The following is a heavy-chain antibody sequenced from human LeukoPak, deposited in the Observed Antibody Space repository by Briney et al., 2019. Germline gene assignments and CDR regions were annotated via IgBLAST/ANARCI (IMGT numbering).Heavy chain of an antibody. Sequence: SETLSLTCTVSGGSISSSSYYWGWIRQPPGKGLEWIGSIYYSGSTYYNPSLKSRVTISVDTSKNQFSLKLSSVTAADTAVYYCARHVSPYSYYYGMDVWGQGTMVTVSS. CDR2: IYYSGST. D-gene: IGHD4-11*01. J-gene: IGHJ6*02. CDR3: ARHVSPYSYYYGMDV. V-gene: IGHV4-39*01. CDR1: GGSISSSSYY.